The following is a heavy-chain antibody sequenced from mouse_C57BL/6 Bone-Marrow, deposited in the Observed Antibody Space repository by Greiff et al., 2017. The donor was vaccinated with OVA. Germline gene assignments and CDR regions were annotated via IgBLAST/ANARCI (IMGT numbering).Heavy chain of an antibody. Sequence: VQLQQSGAELVKPGASVKLSCTASGFNIKDYYMHWVKQRTEQGLEWIGRIDPEDGETKYAPNFQGKATITADTSSNTAYLQLSSLTSEDTAVYYCAGGRTTVVARGWFAYWGQGTLVTVSA. V-gene: IGHV14-2*01. CDR2: IDPEDGET. J-gene: IGHJ3*01. CDR1: GFNIKDYY. CDR3: AGGRTTVVARGWFAY. D-gene: IGHD1-1*01.